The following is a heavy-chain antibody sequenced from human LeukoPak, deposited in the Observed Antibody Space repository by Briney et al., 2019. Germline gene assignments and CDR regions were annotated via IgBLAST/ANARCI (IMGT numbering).Heavy chain of an antibody. Sequence: SETLSPTCAVYGGSFSGYYWSWIRQPPGKGLEWIGEINHSGSTNYNPSLKSRVTISVDTSKNQFSLKLSSVTAADTAVYYCARVRYSYAYYFDYWGQGTLVTVSS. CDR3: ARVRYSYAYYFDY. CDR1: GGSFSGYY. CDR2: INHSGST. V-gene: IGHV4-34*01. J-gene: IGHJ4*02. D-gene: IGHD5-18*01.